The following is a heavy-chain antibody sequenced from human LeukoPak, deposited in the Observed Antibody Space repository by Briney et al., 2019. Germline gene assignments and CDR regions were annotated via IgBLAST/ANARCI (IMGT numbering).Heavy chain of an antibody. V-gene: IGHV3-15*01. D-gene: IGHD3-22*01. CDR2: IKSRADGGTT. CDR1: RLPFSIAW. Sequence: GGSLRLSCAGSRLPFSIAWMTWVRQAPGKGLEWVGHIKSRADGGTTDYAAPVKGRFDISRDDSKSTVYLQMNSLRTEDTAVYYCTTPVHYSDSRFDFWGQGTLVTVSS. CDR3: TTPVHYSDSRFDF. J-gene: IGHJ4*02.